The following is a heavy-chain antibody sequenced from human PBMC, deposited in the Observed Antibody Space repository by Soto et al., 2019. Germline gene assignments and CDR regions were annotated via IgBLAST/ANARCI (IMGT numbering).Heavy chain of an antibody. CDR2: INHSGST. V-gene: IGHV4-34*01. Sequence: SETLSLTCAVYGGSFSGYYWSWIRQPPGKGLEWIGEINHSGSTNYNPSLKSRVTIPVDTSKNQFSLKLSSVTAADTAVYYCARSGSYDFWSGYFRGYYGMDVWGQGTTVTVSS. CDR3: ARSGSYDFWSGYFRGYYGMDV. CDR1: GGSFSGYY. J-gene: IGHJ6*02. D-gene: IGHD3-3*01.